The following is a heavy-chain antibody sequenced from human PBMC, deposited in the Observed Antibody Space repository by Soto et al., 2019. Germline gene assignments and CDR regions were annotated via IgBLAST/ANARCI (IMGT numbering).Heavy chain of an antibody. J-gene: IGHJ6*02. CDR3: ARGPGMYSSSSQPLTYYYYYGMDV. V-gene: IGHV3-64*01. D-gene: IGHD6-13*01. CDR1: GFTFSSYS. CDR2: ISSNGGST. Sequence: GGSLRLSCAASGFTFSSYSMHWVRQAPGKGLEYVSAISSNGGSTYYANSVKGRFTISRDNSKNTLYLQMGSLRAEDMAVYYCARGPGMYSSSSQPLTYYYYYGMDVWGQGTTVTVSS.